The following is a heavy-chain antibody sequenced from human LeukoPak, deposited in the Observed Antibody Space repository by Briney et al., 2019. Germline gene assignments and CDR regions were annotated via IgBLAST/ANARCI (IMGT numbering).Heavy chain of an antibody. Sequence: PGGSLRLSCAASGFTFSSYAMSWVRQAPGKGLEWASAISGSGGSTYYADSVKGRFTISRDNSKNTLYLQMNSLRAEDTAVYYCAKGITAADGMDVWGQGTTVTVSS. J-gene: IGHJ6*02. CDR1: GFTFSSYA. CDR3: AKGITAADGMDV. CDR2: ISGSGGST. V-gene: IGHV3-23*01. D-gene: IGHD6-13*01.